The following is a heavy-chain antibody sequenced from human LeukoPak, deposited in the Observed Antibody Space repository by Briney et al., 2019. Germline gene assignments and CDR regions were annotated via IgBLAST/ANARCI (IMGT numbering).Heavy chain of an antibody. CDR2: IGTAGDT. CDR3: TRAGYDGYNLNGMDV. V-gene: IGHV3-13*01. Sequence: GGSLRFSCAASGFTFSSYDMHWVRQATGKGLEWVSAIGTAGDTYYPGSVKGRSTISRENAKNSLYLQMNSLRAEDTAVYYCTRAGYDGYNLNGMDVWGQGTTVTVSS. J-gene: IGHJ6*02. CDR1: GFTFSSYD. D-gene: IGHD5-24*01.